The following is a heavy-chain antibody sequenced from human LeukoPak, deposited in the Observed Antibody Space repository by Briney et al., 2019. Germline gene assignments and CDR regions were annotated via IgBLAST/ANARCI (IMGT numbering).Heavy chain of an antibody. D-gene: IGHD3-22*01. CDR2: IYYTGNT. J-gene: IGHJ4*02. Sequence: SETLSLTCTVSGVSISSSYSYWGWIRQPPGMGLEWIGSIYYTGNTYYNASLKSQVSISIDTSKNQFSLKLTSVTAADTAVYYCARRDDSSGYHKIFDYWGPGTLVTVSS. CDR3: ARRDDSSGYHKIFDY. CDR1: GVSISSSYSY. V-gene: IGHV4-39*01.